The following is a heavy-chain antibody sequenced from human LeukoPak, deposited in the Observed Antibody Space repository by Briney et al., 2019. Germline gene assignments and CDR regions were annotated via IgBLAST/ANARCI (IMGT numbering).Heavy chain of an antibody. J-gene: IGHJ4*02. CDR2: ISAYNGNT. CDR3: ALTLDTAMAYYFDY. Sequence: ASVKVSCKASGYTFTSHGISWVRQAPGQGLEWMGWISAYNGNTNYAQKLQGRVTMTTDTSTSTAYMELRSLRSDDTAVYYCALTLDTAMAYYFDYWGQGTLVTVSS. D-gene: IGHD5-18*01. V-gene: IGHV1-18*01. CDR1: GYTFTSHG.